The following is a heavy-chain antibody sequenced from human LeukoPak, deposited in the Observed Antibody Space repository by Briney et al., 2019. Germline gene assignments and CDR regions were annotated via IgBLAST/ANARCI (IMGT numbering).Heavy chain of an antibody. CDR3: TRWMFSYYDKNAFDI. CDR1: GFTFSSYS. J-gene: IGHJ3*02. CDR2: ISSSSSYI. Sequence: GGSLRLSCAASGFTFSSYSMNWVRQAPGKGLEWVSSISSSSSYIYYADSVKGRFTISRDNAKNSLYLQMNSLRAEDTGVYYCTRWMFSYYDKNAFDIWGRGTMVTVSS. D-gene: IGHD3-22*01. V-gene: IGHV3-21*01.